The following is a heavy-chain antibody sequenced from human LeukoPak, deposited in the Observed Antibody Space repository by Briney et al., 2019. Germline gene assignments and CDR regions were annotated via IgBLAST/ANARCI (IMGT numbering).Heavy chain of an antibody. V-gene: IGHV1-2*02. J-gene: IGHJ5*02. CDR2: INPNSGGA. D-gene: IGHD3-22*01. CDR1: GYTFTGYY. Sequence: ASVKVSCKASGYTFTGYYMHWVRQAPGQGLEWMGWINPNSGGANYAQKFQGRVTMTRDTSISTAYMELSRLRSDDTAVYYCARDETYYYDSSGYFRFDPWGQGTLVTVSS. CDR3: ARDETYYYDSSGYFRFDP.